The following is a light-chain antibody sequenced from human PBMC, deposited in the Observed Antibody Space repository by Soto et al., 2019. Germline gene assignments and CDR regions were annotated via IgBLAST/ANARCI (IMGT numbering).Light chain of an antibody. V-gene: IGLV1-47*01. J-gene: IGLJ1*01. Sequence: QSVLTQPPSASGSPGQRVTSSCSGSSSNIGSNYVYWYQQLPGTAPKLLIYRNNQRPSGVPDRFSGSKSGTSASLAISGLRSEDEADYYCAAWDDSLSGYVFGTGTKAPVL. CDR2: RNN. CDR3: AAWDDSLSGYV. CDR1: SSNIGSNY.